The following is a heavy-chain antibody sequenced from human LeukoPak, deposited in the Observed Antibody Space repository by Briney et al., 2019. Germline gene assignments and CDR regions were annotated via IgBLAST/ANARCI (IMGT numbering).Heavy chain of an antibody. CDR2: INAGNGNT. CDR3: ARRELVGVVTLRNYYYGMDV. Sequence: GASVKVSCTASGYTFTSYAMHWVRQAPGQRLEWMGWINAGNGNTKYSQKFQGRVTITRDTSASTAYMELSSLRSEDTAVYYCARRELVGVVTLRNYYYGMDVWGQGTTVTVS. J-gene: IGHJ6*02. V-gene: IGHV1-3*01. D-gene: IGHD3-3*01. CDR1: GYTFTSYA.